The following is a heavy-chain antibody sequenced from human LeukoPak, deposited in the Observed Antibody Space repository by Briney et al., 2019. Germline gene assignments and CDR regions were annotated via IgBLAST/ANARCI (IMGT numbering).Heavy chain of an antibody. CDR3: AKDLAVAGYYYYGMDV. D-gene: IGHD6-19*01. CDR1: GFTFSSYG. CDR2: ISYDESNK. V-gene: IGHV3-30*18. J-gene: IGHJ6*02. Sequence: GGSLRLSCAASGFTFSSYGMYWVRQAPGKGLEWVAVISYDESNKYYADSVKGRFTTSRDNSKNTLYLQMTSLRAEDTAVYYCAKDLAVAGYYYYGMDVWGQGTTVTVSS.